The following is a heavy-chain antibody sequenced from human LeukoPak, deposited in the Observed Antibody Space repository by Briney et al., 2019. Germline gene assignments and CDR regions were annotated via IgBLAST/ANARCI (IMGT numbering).Heavy chain of an antibody. CDR2: ISNDAKYI. D-gene: IGHD6-13*01. CDR3: TTPAAGPRAEYSQY. J-gene: IGHJ1*01. V-gene: IGHV3-21*01. CDR1: GFTVSSYS. Sequence: GGSLRLSCAASGFTVSSYSMNWVRQAPGKGLEWVSSISNDAKYIYYADSLKGRFTVSRDNAKNSLYLQMNSLAVEDTAVYYCTTPAAGPRAEYSQYWGQGTLVTVSS.